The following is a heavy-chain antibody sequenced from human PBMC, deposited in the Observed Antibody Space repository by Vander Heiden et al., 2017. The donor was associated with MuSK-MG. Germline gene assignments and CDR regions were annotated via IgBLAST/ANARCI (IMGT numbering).Heavy chain of an antibody. Sequence: QVQLVQSGAEVKKPGASVKVSCKASGYPFTGYYMHWVRQAPGQGLEWMGWINPNSGGTNYAQKFQGRVTMTRDTSISTAYMELSRLRSDDTAVYYCAREITYYYDSSGYYHFDYWGQGTLVTVSS. J-gene: IGHJ4*02. CDR1: GYPFTGYY. CDR3: AREITYYYDSSGYYHFDY. CDR2: INPNSGGT. V-gene: IGHV1-2*02. D-gene: IGHD3-22*01.